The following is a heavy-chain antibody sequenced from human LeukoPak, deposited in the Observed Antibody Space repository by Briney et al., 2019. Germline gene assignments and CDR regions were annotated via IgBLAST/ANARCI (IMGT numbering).Heavy chain of an antibody. CDR3: AREGGRGDYNE. CDR2: ISVSGSNI. CDR1: GFTLATYS. V-gene: IGHV3-48*02. J-gene: IGHJ4*02. Sequence: PGGSLRLSCAASGFTLATYSMHWVRQAPGKGLEWVSYISVSGSNIYYGDSVKGRFTISRDNARNSLYPQMNSLRDEDTAMYYCAREGGRGDYNEWGQGTLVAVSS. D-gene: IGHD5-24*01.